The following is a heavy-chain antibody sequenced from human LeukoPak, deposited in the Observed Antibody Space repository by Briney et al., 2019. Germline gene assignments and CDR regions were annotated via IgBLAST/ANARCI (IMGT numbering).Heavy chain of an antibody. CDR1: GYSFTSYW. D-gene: IGHD2-2*01. Sequence: GESLKISCKGSGYSFTSYWIGWVRQMPGKGLEWMGIIYPGDSGTRYSPSFQGQVTISADKSISTAYLQWSSLKASDTAMYYCARVIVVVPEANYYYMDVWGKGTTVTVSS. CDR2: IYPGDSGT. CDR3: ARVIVVVPEANYYYMDV. V-gene: IGHV5-51*01. J-gene: IGHJ6*03.